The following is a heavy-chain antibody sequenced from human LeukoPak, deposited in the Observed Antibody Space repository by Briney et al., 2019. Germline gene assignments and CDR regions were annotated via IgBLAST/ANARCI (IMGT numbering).Heavy chain of an antibody. CDR3: ASRKLGNDY. D-gene: IGHD7-27*01. CDR2: IYYIGST. V-gene: IGHV4-59*02. Sequence: PSETLSLTCTISGGSVSDYYWSWIRQSPGKGLEWIGYIYYIGSTTYNPSLKSRVTISADTSKNQFSLKLSSVTAADTAVYSCASRKLGNDYWGQGTLVTVSS. J-gene: IGHJ4*02. CDR1: GGSVSDYY.